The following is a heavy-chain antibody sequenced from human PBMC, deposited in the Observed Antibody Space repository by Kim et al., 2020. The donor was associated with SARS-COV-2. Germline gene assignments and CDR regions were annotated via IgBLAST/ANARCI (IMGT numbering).Heavy chain of an antibody. Sequence: SETLSLTCTVSGGSISSYYWSWIRQPPGKGLEWIGYIYYSGSTNYNPSLKSRVTISVDTSKNQFSLKLSSVTAADTAVYYCAGVDTAMVLDWYFDLWGRGTLVTVSS. CDR1: GGSISSYY. J-gene: IGHJ2*01. CDR3: AGVDTAMVLDWYFDL. CDR2: IYYSGST. D-gene: IGHD5-18*01. V-gene: IGHV4-59*08.